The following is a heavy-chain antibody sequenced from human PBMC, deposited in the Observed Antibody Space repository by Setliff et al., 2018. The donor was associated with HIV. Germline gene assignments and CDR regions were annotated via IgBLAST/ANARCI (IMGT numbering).Heavy chain of an antibody. CDR2: IYHSGSA. Sequence: PSETLSLTFGVSGYSLTSGYYWGWIRQPPGKGLEWIGEIYHSGSANYNPSLKSRVIISIDKSKNKFSLKVSSVTAADTAVYYCARILVAAAGTGFDPWGQGILVTVSS. CDR3: ARILVAAAGTGFDP. V-gene: IGHV4-38-2*01. J-gene: IGHJ5*02. D-gene: IGHD6-13*01. CDR1: GYSLTSGYY.